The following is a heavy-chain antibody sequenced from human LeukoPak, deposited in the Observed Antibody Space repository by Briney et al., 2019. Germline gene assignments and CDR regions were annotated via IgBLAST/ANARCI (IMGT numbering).Heavy chain of an antibody. V-gene: IGHV4-59*01. Sequence: SETLSLTCTVSGGSISSYYWSWIRQPPGKGLEWIGYIYYSGSTNYSPSLKSRVTISVDTSKNQFSLKLSSVTAADTAVYYCAGVAPGYSYGYVGGGYYFDYWGQGTLVTVSS. CDR2: IYYSGST. D-gene: IGHD5-18*01. J-gene: IGHJ4*02. CDR1: GGSISSYY. CDR3: AGVAPGYSYGYVGGGYYFDY.